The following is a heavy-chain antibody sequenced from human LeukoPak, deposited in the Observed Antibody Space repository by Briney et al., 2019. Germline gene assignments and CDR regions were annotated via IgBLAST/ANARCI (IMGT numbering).Heavy chain of an antibody. V-gene: IGHV1-18*01. CDR2: ISAHNGDT. CDR3: ARELREEMVPELETDAFDL. CDR1: GYTFISNG. Sequence: GASVKVSCKAFGYTFISNGISWVRQAPGQGLEWMGWISAHNGDTNYAQKFQGRVTMTTGTSTSTIYMELRSLRFDDTAVYYCARELREEMVPELETDAFDLWGQGTMVTVSS. J-gene: IGHJ3*01. D-gene: IGHD5-24*01.